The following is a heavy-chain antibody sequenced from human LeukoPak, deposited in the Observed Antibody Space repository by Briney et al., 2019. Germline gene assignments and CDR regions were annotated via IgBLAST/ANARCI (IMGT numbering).Heavy chain of an antibody. Sequence: PGGSLRLSCAASGFTFSSYAMSWVRQAPGKGLEWVSAISGSGGSTYYADSVKGRFTISRDNSKNTLYLQMNSLRAEDTAVYYCAKVPWNDYYYGMDVWGQGTTVTVAS. D-gene: IGHD1-1*01. CDR3: AKVPWNDYYYGMDV. J-gene: IGHJ6*02. CDR1: GFTFSSYA. CDR2: ISGSGGST. V-gene: IGHV3-23*01.